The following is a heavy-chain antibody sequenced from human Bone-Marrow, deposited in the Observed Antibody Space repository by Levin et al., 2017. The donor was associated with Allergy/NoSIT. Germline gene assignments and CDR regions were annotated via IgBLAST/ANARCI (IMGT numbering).Heavy chain of an antibody. CDR3: ARGRYSSSSGGFEY. J-gene: IGHJ4*02. Sequence: ASVKVSCQTSGYTFTTFDVSWVRQAPGQGLEWLGWISTYNGHSNIAQNVQGRVTMTTHTPTRTVYMELRSLTSDDTAVYFCARGRYSSSSGGFEYWGQGTLVSVSS. V-gene: IGHV1-18*01. CDR1: GYTFTTFD. D-gene: IGHD6-6*01. CDR2: ISTYNGHS.